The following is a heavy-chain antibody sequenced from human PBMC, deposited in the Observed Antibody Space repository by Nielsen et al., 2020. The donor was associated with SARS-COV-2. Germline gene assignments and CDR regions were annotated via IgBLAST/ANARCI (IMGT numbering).Heavy chain of an antibody. CDR3: ARDSFQYCSSTSCPPYYYGMDV. CDR2: ISSSSSYT. V-gene: IGHV3-21*01. Sequence: GESLKISCAASGFTFSSYSMNWVRQAPGKGLEWVSSISSSSSYTNYADPVKGRFTISRDNAKNSLYLQMNSLRAEDTAVYYCARDSFQYCSSTSCPPYYYGMDVWGQGTTVTVSS. D-gene: IGHD2-2*01. J-gene: IGHJ6*02. CDR1: GFTFSSYS.